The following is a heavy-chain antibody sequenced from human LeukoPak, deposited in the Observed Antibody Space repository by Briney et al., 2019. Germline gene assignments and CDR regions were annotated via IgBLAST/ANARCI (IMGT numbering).Heavy chain of an antibody. CDR3: ARDPPYYDSSGYYYDY. J-gene: IGHJ4*02. V-gene: IGHV3-21*01. CDR1: GFTFSTYI. Sequence: GGSLRLSCAASGFTFSTYIMNWVRQAPGKGLEWVSSISGSSIYIYYADSVKGRFTISRDNAKNSLYLQMNSLRAEDTAMYYCARDPPYYDSSGYYYDYWGQGTLVTVSS. D-gene: IGHD3-22*01. CDR2: ISGSSIYI.